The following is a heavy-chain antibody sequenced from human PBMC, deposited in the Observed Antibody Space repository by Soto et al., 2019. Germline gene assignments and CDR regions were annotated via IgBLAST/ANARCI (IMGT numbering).Heavy chain of an antibody. J-gene: IGHJ4*01. CDR1: GFTFTHYG. Sequence: GGSLRLSCAASGFTFTHYGMHWVRQAPGKGLEWVSIISFDGSQNSYIDSVKGRFTISGYNSMNTLYLQMNSLRPEDTAVYYCPKDNDSGWHNSPATIDYWGHGTLVTLSS. D-gene: IGHD6-19*01. CDR3: PKDNDSGWHNSPATIDY. V-gene: IGHV3-30*18. CDR2: ISFDGSQN.